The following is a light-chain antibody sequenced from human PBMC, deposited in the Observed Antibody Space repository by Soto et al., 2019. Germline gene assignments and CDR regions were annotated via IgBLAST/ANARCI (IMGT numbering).Light chain of an antibody. CDR1: QSISSW. CDR3: QQYNSYPRT. V-gene: IGKV1-5*01. Sequence: DIQMTQSPSTLSASVGDRVTITCRASQSISSWLAWYQQKPGKAPKLLIYDASSLESGVPSRFSGSGSGTEFTLTISSLQPDDFATDYCQQYNSYPRTFGPGTKVEIK. CDR2: DAS. J-gene: IGKJ1*01.